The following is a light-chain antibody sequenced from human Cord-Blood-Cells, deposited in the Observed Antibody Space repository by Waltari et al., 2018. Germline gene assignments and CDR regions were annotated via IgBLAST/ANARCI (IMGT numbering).Light chain of an antibody. CDR2: KDS. CDR1: ALPKQL. Sequence: SYELTPPPSVSVSPGQTARTTCSGDALPKQLAYWYQQKPGQAPVMVIYKDSERPSGIPERFSGSSAGTTVTLTISGVQAEDEADYYCQSADSSGTYPVFGGGTKLTVL. V-gene: IGLV3-25*02. CDR3: QSADSSGTYPV. J-gene: IGLJ3*02.